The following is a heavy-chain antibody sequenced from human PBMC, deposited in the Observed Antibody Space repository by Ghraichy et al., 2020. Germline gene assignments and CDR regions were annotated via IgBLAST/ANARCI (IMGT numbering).Heavy chain of an antibody. CDR3: AVIAARYYYNMDV. J-gene: IGHJ6*03. CDR2: INHSGST. V-gene: IGHV4-34*01. Sequence: SETLSLTCAVYGGSFSGYYWSWIRQPPGKGLEWIGEINHSGSTNYNPSLKSRVTISVDTSKNQFSLKLSSVTAADTAVYYCAVIAARYYYNMDVWGKGTTVTVSS. D-gene: IGHD6-6*01. CDR1: GGSFSGYY.